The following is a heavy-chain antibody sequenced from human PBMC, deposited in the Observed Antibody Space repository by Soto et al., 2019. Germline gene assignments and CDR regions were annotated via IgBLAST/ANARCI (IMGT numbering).Heavy chain of an antibody. V-gene: IGHV1-3*01. CDR2: INAGNGNT. J-gene: IGHJ6*03. CDR3: ARDQIWEQHYYYYYYMDV. D-gene: IGHD5-18*01. CDR1: GYTFTSYA. Sequence: ASVKVSCKASGYTFTSYAMHWVRQAPGQRLEWMGWINAGNGNTKYSQKFQGRVTITRNTSASTAYMELSSLRSEDTAVYYCARDQIWEQHYYYYYYMDVWGKGTTVTVSS.